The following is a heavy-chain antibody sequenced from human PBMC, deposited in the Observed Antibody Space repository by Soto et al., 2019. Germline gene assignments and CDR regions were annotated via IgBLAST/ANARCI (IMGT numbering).Heavy chain of an antibody. V-gene: IGHV1-69*01. Sequence: QVELVQSGAEVKKPGSSVKVSCQASEDTFRNYAVNWLRQAPGRGLEWMGGLIPVFGTSNYAEKFQGRLTITADESTSTAYMELSSLTSEDTAVYYCARAVRTGFYGIDVWGQGTTVSVSS. CDR1: EDTFRNYA. CDR3: ARAVRTGFYGIDV. CDR2: LIPVFGTS. J-gene: IGHJ6*02.